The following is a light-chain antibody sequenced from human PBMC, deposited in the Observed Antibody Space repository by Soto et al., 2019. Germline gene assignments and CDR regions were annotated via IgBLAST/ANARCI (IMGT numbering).Light chain of an antibody. J-gene: IGKJ4*01. V-gene: IGKV3-15*01. CDR2: AAS. CDR1: QSVTND. CDR3: QQHKIWPLT. Sequence: EIVLTHSPSTLSVSPGGRATLSCRASQSVTNDLVWYQHKPGQAPRLLIYAASTRATGIPARFSGSGSGTEFTLTISSMKYGDFEVYYCQQHKIWPLTFGGGTKVDIK.